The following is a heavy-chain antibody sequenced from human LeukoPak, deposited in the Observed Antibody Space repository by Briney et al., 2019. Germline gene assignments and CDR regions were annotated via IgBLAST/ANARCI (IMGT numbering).Heavy chain of an antibody. Sequence: GGSLRLSCAASGFTFSSYAMNWVRQAPGKGLEWVSSISSSSSYIYYADSVKGRFTISRDNAKNSLYLQMNSLRAEDTAVYYCARGAILGSSDYWGQGTLVTVSS. J-gene: IGHJ4*02. CDR3: ARGAILGSSDY. D-gene: IGHD3-10*01. CDR1: GFTFSSYA. V-gene: IGHV3-21*01. CDR2: ISSSSSYI.